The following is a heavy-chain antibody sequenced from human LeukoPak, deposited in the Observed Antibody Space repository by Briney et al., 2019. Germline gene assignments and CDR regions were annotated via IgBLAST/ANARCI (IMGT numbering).Heavy chain of an antibody. CDR1: GFTFNSYA. CDR2: IFGSGGSA. V-gene: IGHV3-23*01. Sequence: PGGFLRLSCAASGFTFNSYAMYWVRQAPGKGLEWVSGIFGSGGSAHYADSVKGRFTISRDNSKNTLYLQMNSLRAEDTAVYYCAKDPPHVSWLFDYWGQGTLVTVSS. J-gene: IGHJ4*02. D-gene: IGHD3-16*01. CDR3: AKDPPHVSWLFDY.